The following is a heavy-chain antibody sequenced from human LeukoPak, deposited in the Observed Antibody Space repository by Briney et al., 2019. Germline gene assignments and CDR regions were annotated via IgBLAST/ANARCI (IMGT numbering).Heavy chain of an antibody. J-gene: IGHJ6*03. Sequence: GGSLRLSCAASGCRFDDYGMSWVRHVPGKGLEWVSGTYWDGASTGYADSVKGRFTISRDNVKNFLYLQMNSLRVEDTALYFCGRVYCSTTSCYDYYDYYMDVWGKGTTVTVSS. D-gene: IGHD2-2*01. V-gene: IGHV3-20*04. CDR2: TYWDGAST. CDR1: GCRFDDYG. CDR3: GRVYCSTTSCYDYYDYYMDV.